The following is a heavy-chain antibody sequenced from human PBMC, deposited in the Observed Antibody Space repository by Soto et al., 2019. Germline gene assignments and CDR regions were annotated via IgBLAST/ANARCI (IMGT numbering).Heavy chain of an antibody. J-gene: IGHJ4*02. CDR3: ARAWGGSSFGVALYYFDY. D-gene: IGHD3-3*01. Sequence: SVKVSCKASGYTFTTYDINWVRQAPGQGLEWVGWMNPNSGNTGYAQKFQGRVTMTRNTSITTAYMELSSLTSDDTAMYYCARAWGGSSFGVALYYFDYWGQGALVTVSS. V-gene: IGHV1-8*01. CDR1: GYTFTTYD. CDR2: MNPNSGNT.